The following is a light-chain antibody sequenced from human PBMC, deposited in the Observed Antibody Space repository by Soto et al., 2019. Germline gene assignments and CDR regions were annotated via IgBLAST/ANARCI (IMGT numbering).Light chain of an antibody. CDR3: CSYANSDTLV. CDR2: EVS. CDR1: SSDVGNYNL. J-gene: IGLJ3*02. Sequence: ALTQPASVSGSPGQSITISCTGTSSDVGNYNLVSWYQHHPGKAPKLLIYEVSKRPSGASNRFSGSKSGNTASLTISGLQAEDEADYYCCSYANSDTLVFGGGTKLTVL. V-gene: IGLV2-23*02.